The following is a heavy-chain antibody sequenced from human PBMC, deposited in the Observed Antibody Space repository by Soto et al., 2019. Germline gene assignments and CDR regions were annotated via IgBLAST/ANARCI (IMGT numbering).Heavy chain of an antibody. Sequence: GASVKVSCKASGGTFSSYAISWVRQAPGQGLEWMGGIIPIFGTANYAQKFQGRVTITADESTSTAYMELSSLRSEDTAVYYCARAPHVYSSSPDNWFDPWGQGTLVTVSS. CDR2: IIPIFGTA. CDR3: ARAPHVYSSSPDNWFDP. J-gene: IGHJ5*02. CDR1: GGTFSSYA. D-gene: IGHD6-6*01. V-gene: IGHV1-69*13.